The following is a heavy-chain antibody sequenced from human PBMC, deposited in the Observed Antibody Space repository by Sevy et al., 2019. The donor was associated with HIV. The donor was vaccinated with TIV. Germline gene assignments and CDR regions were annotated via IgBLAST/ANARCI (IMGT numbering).Heavy chain of an antibody. D-gene: IGHD2-2*01. CDR3: AFQGNSAKPVVLDY. CDR1: TFTFSDYW. CDR2: INRDGGET. V-gene: IGHV3-7*01. Sequence: GGSLRLSCAASTFTFSDYWMTWVRQAPGKGPEWVANINRDGGETEYVDSVKGRFTISRDNAKKSLYLQMNNLRVEDTAVYYCAFQGNSAKPVVLDYWGQGTLVTVSS. J-gene: IGHJ4*02.